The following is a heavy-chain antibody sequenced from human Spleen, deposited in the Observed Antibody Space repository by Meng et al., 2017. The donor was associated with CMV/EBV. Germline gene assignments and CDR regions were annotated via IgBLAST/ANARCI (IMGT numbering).Heavy chain of an antibody. CDR2: VNPNSGDT. Sequence: SGYTFTGYHIPRVRQAPGQGLEWMGWVNPNSGDTNYAQKFQGRVTMTRDTSISTAYMELSRLRSDDTAVYYCARDGGKDSGSPLSDYWGQGTLVTVSS. J-gene: IGHJ4*02. V-gene: IGHV1-2*02. CDR1: GYTFTGYH. CDR3: ARDGGKDSGSPLSDY. D-gene: IGHD1-26*01.